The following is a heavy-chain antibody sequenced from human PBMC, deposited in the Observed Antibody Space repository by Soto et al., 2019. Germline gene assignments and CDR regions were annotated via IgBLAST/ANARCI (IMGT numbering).Heavy chain of an antibody. CDR3: AREIRYCANGVCSSSAMDV. CDR2: SHYSGST. J-gene: IGHJ6*02. D-gene: IGHD2-8*01. V-gene: IGHV4-30-4*01. CDR1: GASISSSDYY. Sequence: SETLSLTCTVSGASISSSDYYWSWIRQPPGKGLEWIGYSHYSGSTYYNPSLKSRVAISLDTSKNQLSLRLASVAATDTAVYFCAREIRYCANGVCSSSAMDVWGQGTTVTVSS.